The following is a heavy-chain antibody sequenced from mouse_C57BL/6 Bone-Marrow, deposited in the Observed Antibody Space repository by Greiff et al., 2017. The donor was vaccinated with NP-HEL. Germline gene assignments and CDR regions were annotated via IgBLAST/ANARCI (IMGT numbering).Heavy chain of an antibody. Sequence: EVKLVESGGGLVQPKGSLQLSCAASGFSFNTYAMNWVRQAPGKGLEWVARIRSKSNNYATYYADSVKDRFTISRDDSESMLYLQMNNLKTEDTAMYYCVRNFWFAYWGQGTLVTVSA. J-gene: IGHJ3*01. V-gene: IGHV10-1*01. CDR1: GFSFNTYA. CDR3: VRNFWFAY. CDR2: IRSKSNNYAT.